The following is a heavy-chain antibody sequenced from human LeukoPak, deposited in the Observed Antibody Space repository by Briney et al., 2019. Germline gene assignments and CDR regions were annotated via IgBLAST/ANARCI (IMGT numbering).Heavy chain of an antibody. J-gene: IGHJ3*02. Sequence: PGGSLRLSCAASGFTFSSYAMSWVRQAPGKGLVWVSRINSDGSSTSYADSVKGRFTISRDNAKNTLYLQMNSLRAEDTAVYYCARGFTIFGVVNDAFDIWGQGTMVTVSS. CDR1: GFTFSSYA. CDR3: ARGFTIFGVVNDAFDI. D-gene: IGHD3-3*01. CDR2: INSDGSST. V-gene: IGHV3-74*01.